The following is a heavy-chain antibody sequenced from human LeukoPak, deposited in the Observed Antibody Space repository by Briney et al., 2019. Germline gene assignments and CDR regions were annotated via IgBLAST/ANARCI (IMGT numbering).Heavy chain of an antibody. CDR3: ARLVGGSPDY. V-gene: IGHV4-34*01. CDR1: GGSFSGYY. CDR2: IDQSGST. D-gene: IGHD2-15*01. Sequence: PSETLSLTCAVYGGSFSGYYWSWIRQPPGKGLEWIGEIDQSGSTSYNPSLKSRVTISVDTSKNQFSLQLNSVTPEDTGVYYCARLVGGSPDYWGQGTLVTVSS. J-gene: IGHJ4*02.